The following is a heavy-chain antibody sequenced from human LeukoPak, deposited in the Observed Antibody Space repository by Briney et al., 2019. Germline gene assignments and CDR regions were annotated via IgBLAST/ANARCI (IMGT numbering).Heavy chain of an antibody. Sequence: SETLSLTCTVSGGSISSGSYYWSWIRQPAGKGLEWIGRIYTSGSTNYNPSLKSRVTISVDTSKNQFSLKLSSVTAADTAVYYCASFRGPNYGGRYFDYWGQGTLVTVSS. CDR1: GGSISSGSYY. J-gene: IGHJ4*02. CDR2: IYTSGST. D-gene: IGHD4-17*01. CDR3: ASFRGPNYGGRYFDY. V-gene: IGHV4-61*02.